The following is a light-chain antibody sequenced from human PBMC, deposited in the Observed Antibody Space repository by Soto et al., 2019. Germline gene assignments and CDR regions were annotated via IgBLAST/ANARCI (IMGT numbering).Light chain of an antibody. CDR1: SSDVGGYNY. Sequence: QSALTQPASVSGSPGQSITISCTGSSSDVGGYNYVSWYQHHPGKAPKLIIYDVSNRPSGVSNRFSGSKSGNTASLTISGLQAEDEADYYCSSYTSSSTRVFGGGTKLTVL. J-gene: IGLJ2*01. CDR2: DVS. V-gene: IGLV2-14*01. CDR3: SSYTSSSTRV.